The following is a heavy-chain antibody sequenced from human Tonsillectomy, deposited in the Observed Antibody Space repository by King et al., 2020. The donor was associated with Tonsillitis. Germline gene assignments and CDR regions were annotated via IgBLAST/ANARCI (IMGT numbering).Heavy chain of an antibody. Sequence: VQLVESGGGLVKPGGSLSLSCAASGFTFSDYYMNWIRQAPGKGLEWVSSISSSGNTIYYAGSVKGRFAISRDNAQNSLYLQMNSLRAEDTAVYYCARYYYDSSGYYYYDYWGQGTLVTVSS. D-gene: IGHD3-22*01. J-gene: IGHJ4*02. CDR3: ARYYYDSSGYYYYDY. V-gene: IGHV3-11*01. CDR1: GFTFSDYY. CDR2: ISSSGNTI.